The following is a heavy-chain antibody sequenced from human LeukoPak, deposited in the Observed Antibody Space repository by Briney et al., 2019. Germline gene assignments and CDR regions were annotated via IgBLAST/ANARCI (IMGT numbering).Heavy chain of an antibody. V-gene: IGHV1-18*01. CDR3: ARDLGSHDSSGYYSPFDY. D-gene: IGHD3-22*01. CDR1: GYTFTSYG. Sequence: ASVKVSCKASGYTFTSYGISWVRQAPGQGLEWMGWISAYNGNTNYAQKLQGRVTMTTDTSTSTAYMELRSLRSDDTAVYYCARDLGSHDSSGYYSPFDYWGQGTLVTVSP. J-gene: IGHJ4*02. CDR2: ISAYNGNT.